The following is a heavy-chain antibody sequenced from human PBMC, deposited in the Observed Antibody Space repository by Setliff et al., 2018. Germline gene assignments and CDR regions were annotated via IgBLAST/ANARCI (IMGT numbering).Heavy chain of an antibody. D-gene: IGHD2-15*01. Sequence: SETLSLTCTVPGGSISDNGYFWGWVRQPPGKGLEWIGSIYSSGSTYYKASLRSRVTMSVDTSKDQFSLKLRSVTAADTAVYYCARVAYCSGGRCYLVAEFDYWGQGTLVTVSS. CDR1: GGSISDNGYF. V-gene: IGHV4-39*07. CDR3: ARVAYCSGGRCYLVAEFDY. J-gene: IGHJ4*02. CDR2: IYSSGST.